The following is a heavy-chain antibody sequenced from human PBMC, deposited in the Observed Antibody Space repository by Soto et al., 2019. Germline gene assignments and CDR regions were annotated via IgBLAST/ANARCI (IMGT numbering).Heavy chain of an antibody. Sequence: QVQLVQSGAEVTKPGSSVKVSCKASGGTFSSYTISWVRQAPGQGLEWMGRIIPILGIANYAQKFQGRVTITADKSTSTADMELSSLRSEDTAVYYCARAYYYGSGRNYYFDYWGQGTLVTVSS. CDR2: IIPILGIA. CDR1: GGTFSSYT. J-gene: IGHJ4*02. CDR3: ARAYYYGSGRNYYFDY. D-gene: IGHD3-10*01. V-gene: IGHV1-69*02.